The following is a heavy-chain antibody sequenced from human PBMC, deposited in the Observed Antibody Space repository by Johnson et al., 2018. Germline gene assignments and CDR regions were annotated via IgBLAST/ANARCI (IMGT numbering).Heavy chain of an antibody. CDR2: ISSSSSYI. Sequence: VQLVQSGGGLVKXGGSLRLXCAASGFTFSSYSMNWVRQAPGKGLEWVSSISSSSSYIYYADSVQGRFTISRDNAKNSLYLQMNSLRAEDTAVYYCARSYGDYDAFDIWGQGTMVTVSS. CDR1: GFTFSSYS. V-gene: IGHV3-21*01. D-gene: IGHD4-17*01. J-gene: IGHJ3*02. CDR3: ARSYGDYDAFDI.